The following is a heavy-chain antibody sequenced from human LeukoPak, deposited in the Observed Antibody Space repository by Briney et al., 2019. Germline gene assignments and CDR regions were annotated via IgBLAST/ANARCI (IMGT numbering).Heavy chain of an antibody. J-gene: IGHJ5*02. CDR3: AQPPDVDTAMVPFAP. V-gene: IGHV3-23*01. CDR1: GFTFSSYA. CDR2: ISGSGGST. Sequence: GGSLRLSCAASGFTFSSYAMSWVRQAPGKGLEWVSAISGSGGSTYYADSVKGRFTISRDNSKNTLYLEINSLRAQDTALYYSAQPPDVDTAMVPFAPWGEGTLVTASS. D-gene: IGHD5-18*01.